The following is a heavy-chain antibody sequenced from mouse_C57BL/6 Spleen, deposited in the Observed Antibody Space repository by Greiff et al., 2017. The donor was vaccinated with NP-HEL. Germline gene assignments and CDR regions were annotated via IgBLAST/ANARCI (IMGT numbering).Heavy chain of an antibody. CDR1: GYTFTSYW. D-gene: IGHD1-1*01. CDR2: IDPSDSYT. CDR3: ASSSYVPSYWYFDV. V-gene: IGHV1-69*01. Sequence: VQLQQPGAELVMPGASVKLSCKASGYTFTSYWMHWVKQRPGQGLEWIGEIDPSDSYTNYNQKFKGKSTLTVDKSSSTAYMQLSSLTSEDSAVYYCASSSYVPSYWYFDVWGTGTTVTVSS. J-gene: IGHJ1*03.